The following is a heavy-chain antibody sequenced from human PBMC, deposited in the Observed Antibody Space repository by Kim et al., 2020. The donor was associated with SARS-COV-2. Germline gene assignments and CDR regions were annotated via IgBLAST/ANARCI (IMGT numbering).Heavy chain of an antibody. V-gene: IGHV3-11*06. CDR3: ARGRDIVATEFDY. Sequence: YADSGKGRFTISRDNAKNSLYLRMNSLGAEDTAVYYCARGRDIVATEFDYWGQGTLVTVSS. D-gene: IGHD5-12*01. J-gene: IGHJ4*02.